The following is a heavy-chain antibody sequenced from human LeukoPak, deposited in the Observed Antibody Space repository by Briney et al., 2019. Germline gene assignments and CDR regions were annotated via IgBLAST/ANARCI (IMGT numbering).Heavy chain of an antibody. CDR2: VSGGGAST. CDR1: GFTFDDYG. CDR3: AKFSGRLLVEYYFDY. D-gene: IGHD2-8*02. J-gene: IGHJ4*02. Sequence: PGGSLRLSCAASGFTFDDYGMSWVRQAPGKGLEWVSDVSGGGASTYYADSVKGRFTISRDNSKSTLYLQMDSLRAEDTAVYYCAKFSGRLLVEYYFDYWGQGTLVTVSS. V-gene: IGHV3-23*01.